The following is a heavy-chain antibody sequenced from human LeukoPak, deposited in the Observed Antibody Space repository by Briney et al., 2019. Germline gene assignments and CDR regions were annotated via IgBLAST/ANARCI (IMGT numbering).Heavy chain of an antibody. CDR1: GGSISSYY. Sequence: SETLSLTCTVSGGSISSYYWSWIRQPAGKGLEWIGRIYTSGSTNYNPSLKSRVTMSVDTSKNQFSLELSSVTAADTAVYYCARHSSGWYPTTFDYWGQGTLVTVSS. D-gene: IGHD6-19*01. CDR3: ARHSSGWYPTTFDY. V-gene: IGHV4-4*07. CDR2: IYTSGST. J-gene: IGHJ4*02.